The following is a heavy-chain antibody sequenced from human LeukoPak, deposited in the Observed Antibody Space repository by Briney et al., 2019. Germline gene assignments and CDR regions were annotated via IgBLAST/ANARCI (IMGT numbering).Heavy chain of an antibody. V-gene: IGHV3-21*01. CDR3: ARSVPSMVRGVSYYMDV. CDR2: ISSSSSYI. Sequence: PGGSLRLSCAASGFTFSNYNMNWVRQAPGKGLEWVSSISSSSSYIYYADSVKGRFTISRDNAKNSLYLQMNSLRAEDTAVYYCARSVPSMVRGVSYYMDVWGKGTTVTVSS. D-gene: IGHD3-10*01. CDR1: GFTFSNYN. J-gene: IGHJ6*03.